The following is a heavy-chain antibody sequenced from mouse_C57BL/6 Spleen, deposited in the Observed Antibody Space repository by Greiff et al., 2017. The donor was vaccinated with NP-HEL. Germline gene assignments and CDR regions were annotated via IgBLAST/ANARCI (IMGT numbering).Heavy chain of an antibody. CDR1: GYTLTSYG. D-gene: IGHD2-4*01. CDR2: IYPRSGNT. J-gene: IGHJ3*01. Sequence: QVQLQQSGAELARPGASVKLSCKASGYTLTSYGISWVKQRTGQGLEWIGEIYPRSGNTYYNEKFKGKATLTADKSSSTAYMELRSLTSEDSAVYFCARLGYDYDEAYWGQGTLVTVSA. V-gene: IGHV1-81*01. CDR3: ARLGYDYDEAY.